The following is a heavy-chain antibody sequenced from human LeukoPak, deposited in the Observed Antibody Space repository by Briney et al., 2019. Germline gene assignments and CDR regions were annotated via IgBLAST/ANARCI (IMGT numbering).Heavy chain of an antibody. CDR3: ARGYYDFWSGPRALDY. Sequence: APVKVSCKASGYTFTSYYMHWVRQAPGQGLEWMGIINPSGGSTSYAQKFQGRVTMTRDTSTSTVYMELSSLRSEDTVVYYCARGYYDFWSGPRALDYWGQGTLVTVSS. J-gene: IGHJ4*02. CDR2: INPSGGST. CDR1: GYTFTSYY. D-gene: IGHD3-3*01. V-gene: IGHV1-46*01.